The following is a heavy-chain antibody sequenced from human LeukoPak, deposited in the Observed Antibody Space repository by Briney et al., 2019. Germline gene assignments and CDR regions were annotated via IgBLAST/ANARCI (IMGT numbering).Heavy chain of an antibody. CDR2: ISSSSSYI. V-gene: IGHV3-21*01. J-gene: IGHJ3*02. CDR1: GFTFSNYA. Sequence: GGSLRLSCAASGFTFSNYAMSWVRQAPGKGLEWVSSISSSSSYIYYADSVKGRFTISRDNAKNSLYLQMNSLRAEDTAVYYCAALDWSPAYDAFDIWGQGTMVAVSS. D-gene: IGHD3-9*01. CDR3: AALDWSPAYDAFDI.